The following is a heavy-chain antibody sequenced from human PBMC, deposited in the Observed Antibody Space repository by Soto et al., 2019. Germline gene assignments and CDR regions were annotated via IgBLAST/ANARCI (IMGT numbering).Heavy chain of an antibody. D-gene: IGHD4-17*01. V-gene: IGHV1-69*13. CDR1: GGTFSSYA. Sequence: GASVKVSCKASGGTFSSYAISWVRQAPGQGLEWMGGIIPIFGTANYAQKFQGRVTITADESTSTAYMELSSLRSEDTAVYYCARGQGYGDYRYIYYYYGMDVWGQGTTVTVSS. CDR2: IIPIFGTA. CDR3: ARGQGYGDYRYIYYYYGMDV. J-gene: IGHJ6*02.